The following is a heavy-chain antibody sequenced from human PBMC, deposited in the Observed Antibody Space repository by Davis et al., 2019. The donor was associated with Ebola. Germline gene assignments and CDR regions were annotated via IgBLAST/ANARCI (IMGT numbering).Heavy chain of an antibody. J-gene: IGHJ6*02. D-gene: IGHD2-15*01. CDR2: ISAYNGNT. V-gene: IGHV1-18*01. CDR1: GYTFTSYG. Sequence: ASVKVSCKASGYTFTSYGISWVRQAPGQGLEWMGWISAYNGNTNYAQKLQGRVTMTTDTSTSTAYMELRSLRSDDTAVYYCARVEALVVAASIPMDVWGQGTTVTVSS. CDR3: ARVEALVVAASIPMDV.